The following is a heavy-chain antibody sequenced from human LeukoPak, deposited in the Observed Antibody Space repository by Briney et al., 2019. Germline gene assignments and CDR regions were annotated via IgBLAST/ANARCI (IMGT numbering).Heavy chain of an antibody. CDR3: ARNGRETRHFQH. CDR2: MNPNSGNT. CDR1: GYTFSTYD. D-gene: IGHD1-26*01. Sequence: GASVKVSFEASGYTFSTYDINWVRQATGQGLEWMGWMNPNSGNTGYAQKFQGRVTITRNTSISTAYMELSSLRSEDTAVYYCARNGRETRHFQHWGQGTLVTVSS. J-gene: IGHJ1*01. V-gene: IGHV1-8*03.